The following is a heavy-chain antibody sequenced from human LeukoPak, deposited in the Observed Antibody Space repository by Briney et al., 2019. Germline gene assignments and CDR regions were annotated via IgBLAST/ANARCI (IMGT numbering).Heavy chain of an antibody. V-gene: IGHV3-23*01. CDR2: ISGSGGST. CDR1: GFTFSDYY. CDR3: APSSGYYRGYFDY. D-gene: IGHD3-22*01. Sequence: GGSLRLSCAASGFTFSDYYMSWVRQAPGKGLEWVSAISGSGGSTYYADSVKGRFTISRDNSKNTLYLQMNSLRAEDTAVYYCAPSSGYYRGYFDYWGQGTLVTVSS. J-gene: IGHJ4*02.